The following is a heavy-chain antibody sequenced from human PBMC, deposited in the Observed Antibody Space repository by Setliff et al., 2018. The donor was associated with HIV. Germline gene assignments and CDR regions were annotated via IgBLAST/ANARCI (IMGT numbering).Heavy chain of an antibody. CDR1: GGSLDHYY. J-gene: IGHJ6*02. D-gene: IGHD2-2*01. CDR3: ARGSSCSSSSCYLYYYYYYGVDV. V-gene: IGHV4-34*01. Sequence: PSETLSLTCAVYGGSLDHYYWTWIRQPPGRGLEWIGEITDGGDTAYNSSLQSRLTISLDTSKKQFALKLHSMTAADTAVYYCARGSSCSSSSCYLYYYYYYGVDVWGPGTAVTVSS. CDR2: ITDGGDT.